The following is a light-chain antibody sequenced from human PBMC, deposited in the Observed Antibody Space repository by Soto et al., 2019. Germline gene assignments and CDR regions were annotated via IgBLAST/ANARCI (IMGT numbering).Light chain of an antibody. Sequence: QSALTQPASVSGSPGQSITISCTGTSSDVGSYNLVSWYQQHPGKAPKLMIYDVSNRPSGVSNRFSGSKSGNTASLTISGLQAEDEANYYCNSFTSSXTYVFGTGTKVTVL. CDR3: NSFTSSXTYV. CDR2: DVS. V-gene: IGLV2-14*02. J-gene: IGLJ1*01. CDR1: SSDVGSYNL.